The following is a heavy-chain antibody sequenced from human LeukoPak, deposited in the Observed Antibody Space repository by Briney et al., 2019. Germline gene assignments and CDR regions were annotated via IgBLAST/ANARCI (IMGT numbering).Heavy chain of an antibody. CDR3: TGAYCGADCYADAFDI. V-gene: IGHV4-34*01. J-gene: IGHJ3*02. Sequence: PSETLSLTCAVYGGSFSGYYWSWIRQPPGKGLEWIWEINHSGSTNYNPSLKSRVTISVDTSKNQFSLKLSSVTAADTAVYYCTGAYCGADCYADAFDIWGQGTMVTVSS. D-gene: IGHD2-21*02. CDR2: INHSGST. CDR1: GGSFSGYY.